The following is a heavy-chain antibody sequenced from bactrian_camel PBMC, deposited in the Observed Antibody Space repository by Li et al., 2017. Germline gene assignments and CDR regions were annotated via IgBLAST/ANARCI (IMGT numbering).Heavy chain of an antibody. CDR2: INWSGSST. CDR1: GLTFDDYA. V-gene: IGHV3S60*01. J-gene: IGHJ4*01. D-gene: IGHD3*01. CDR3: AADGWVERDGRCDS. Sequence: HVQLVESGGGLVQPGGSLRLSCTASGLTFDDYALGWYRQAPGKEREAIACINWSGSSTYYADSVKGRFTVSQDKVKNTFYLQMNDLKPEDTAMYYCAADGWVERDGRCDSLSQGTQVTVS.